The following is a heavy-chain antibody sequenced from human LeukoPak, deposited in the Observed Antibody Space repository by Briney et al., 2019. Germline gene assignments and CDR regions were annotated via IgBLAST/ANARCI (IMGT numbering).Heavy chain of an antibody. V-gene: IGHV4-59*08. J-gene: IGHJ6*03. CDR2: IYYSGST. CDR3: ARHVSSSWSYYYYMDV. D-gene: IGHD6-13*01. CDR1: GGSISSYY. Sequence: SETLSLTCTVSGGSISSYYWSWIRQPPGKGLEWIGYIYYSGSTNYNPSLKSRVTISVDTSKNQLSLKLSSVTAADTAVYYCARHVSSSWSYYYYMDVWGKGTTVTISS.